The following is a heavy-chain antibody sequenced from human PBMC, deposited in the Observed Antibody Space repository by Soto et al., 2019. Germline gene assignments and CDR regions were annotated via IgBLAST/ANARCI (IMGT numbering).Heavy chain of an antibody. CDR3: ARDPFGVLHMSYSYGMDV. D-gene: IGHD3-10*01. CDR2: VNSDESST. J-gene: IGHJ6*02. Sequence: EVRLVESGGGLVQPGGSLRLSCAASGFTFSNYWMHWVRQAPGEGLVWVSRVNSDESSTTYADSVEGRFTISRDNAKNTLYLQMNSLRADDTAVYYCARDPFGVLHMSYSYGMDVWVQGTPVTVSS. V-gene: IGHV3-74*01. CDR1: GFTFSNYW.